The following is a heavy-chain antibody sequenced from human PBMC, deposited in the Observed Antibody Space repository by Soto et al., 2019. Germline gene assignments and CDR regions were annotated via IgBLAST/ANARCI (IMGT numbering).Heavy chain of an antibody. CDR2: ISYDGSNK. CDR1: GFTFSNYA. V-gene: IGHV3-30*01. D-gene: IGHD3-3*01. J-gene: IGHJ6*02. CDR3: VRDRYYDFWSGYYTGRYYGMDV. Sequence: GGSLRPSCAASGFTFSNYAMHWVRQAPGKGLERVAVISYDGSNKYYADSVKGRFTISRDNSNNTLYLQMNSLRAEDTVVYYCVRDRYYDFWSGYYTGRYYGMDVWGQGT.